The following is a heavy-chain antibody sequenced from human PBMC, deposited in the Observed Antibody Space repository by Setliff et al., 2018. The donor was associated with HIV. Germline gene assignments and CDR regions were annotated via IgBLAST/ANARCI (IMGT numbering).Heavy chain of an antibody. J-gene: IGHJ4*02. CDR1: GYPLSELS. D-gene: IGHD3-9*01. Sequence: ASVKVSCKVSGYPLSELSIHWVRQAPGKGLEWMGGSDAEDGESVYAQKFQDRVTMTEDRSTDTAYMELSSLRSEDTAVYYCATVPLGDWSFDSWGQGTQVTVSS. CDR2: SDAEDGES. V-gene: IGHV1-24*01. CDR3: ATVPLGDWSFDS.